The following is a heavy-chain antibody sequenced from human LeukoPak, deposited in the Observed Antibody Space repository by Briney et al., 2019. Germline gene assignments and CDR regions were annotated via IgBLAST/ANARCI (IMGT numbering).Heavy chain of an antibody. V-gene: IGHV3-7*01. Sequence: PGGSLRLSCAASGFTFSSYWMSWVRQAPGKGLEWVANITQDGSEKYYVDSVKGRFTISRDNAKNSLYLQMNSLRAEDTAVYYCAKTYYYDSSGYYPFDYWGQGTLVTVSS. J-gene: IGHJ4*02. CDR3: AKTYYYDSSGYYPFDY. D-gene: IGHD3-22*01. CDR2: ITQDGSEK. CDR1: GFTFSSYW.